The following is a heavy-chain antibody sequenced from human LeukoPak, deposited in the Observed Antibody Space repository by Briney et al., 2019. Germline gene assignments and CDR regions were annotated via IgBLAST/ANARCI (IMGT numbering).Heavy chain of an antibody. V-gene: IGHV4-39*07. D-gene: IGHD3-3*01. Sequence: PSETLSLTCTVSGGSISSSSYYWGWIRQPPGKGLEWIGSIYYSGSTYYNPSLKSRVTISVDTSKNQFSLKLSSVTAADTAVYYCVVFEWLSRYYYYYYMDVWGKGTTVTVSS. CDR1: GGSISSSSYY. J-gene: IGHJ6*03. CDR3: VVFEWLSRYYYYYYMDV. CDR2: IYYSGST.